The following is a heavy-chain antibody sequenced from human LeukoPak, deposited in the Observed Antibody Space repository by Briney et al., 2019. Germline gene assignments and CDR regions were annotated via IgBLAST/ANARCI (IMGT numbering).Heavy chain of an antibody. J-gene: IGHJ4*02. Sequence: SETLSLTCTVSGGSISSGGYYWSWIRQHPGKGLEWIGYIYYSGSTYYNPSLKSRVTISVDTSKNQFSLKLSSVTAADTAVYYCARVPHYYDTVHDLDYWGQGTLVTVSS. CDR2: IYYSGST. V-gene: IGHV4-31*03. CDR1: GGSISSGGYY. CDR3: ARVPHYYDTVHDLDY. D-gene: IGHD3-22*01.